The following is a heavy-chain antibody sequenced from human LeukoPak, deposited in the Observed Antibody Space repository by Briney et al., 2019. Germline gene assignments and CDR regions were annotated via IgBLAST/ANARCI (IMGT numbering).Heavy chain of an antibody. J-gene: IGHJ4*02. CDR3: ARTGIKGQWLVPFGY. V-gene: IGHV4-39*01. CDR1: GGSISSSGYY. D-gene: IGHD6-19*01. Sequence: SETLSLTCTVSGGSISSSGYYWGWIRQPPGKGLEWIGTLYYSGDTYYNPSLKSRVTISVDTSKNQFSLKLSSVTAADTAVYYCARTGIKGQWLVPFGYWGQGTLVTVSS. CDR2: LYYSGDT.